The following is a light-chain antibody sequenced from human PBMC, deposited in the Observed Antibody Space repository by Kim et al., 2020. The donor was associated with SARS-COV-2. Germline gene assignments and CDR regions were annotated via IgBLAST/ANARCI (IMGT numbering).Light chain of an antibody. CDR2: ADN. J-gene: IGLJ2*01. CDR1: RSAVGGDNP. CDR3: NSYTTSNTVL. V-gene: IGLV2-18*02. Sequence: GHSDTISRHRNRSAVGGDNPVSCDHQSPGTAPNLMIYADNNPPSGVPDRFSGSKSGKTASLTISGLQAEDEGDYYCNSYTTSNTVLFGGGTQLTVL.